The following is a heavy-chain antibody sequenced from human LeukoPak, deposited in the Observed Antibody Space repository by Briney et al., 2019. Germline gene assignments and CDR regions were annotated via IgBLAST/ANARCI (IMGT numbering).Heavy chain of an antibody. CDR2: ISNNYDAT. J-gene: IGHJ4*02. CDR1: GFTFRNYA. V-gene: IGHV3-23*01. D-gene: IGHD1-26*01. CDR3: AKFRGKGLSESLDV. Sequence: GGSLRLSCTVSGFTFRNYAMSWVRQTPGKGLEWVSGISNNYDATYYADSVRGRFIISRDNSKNTVSLQMNSLRPEDTAVYYCAKFRGKGLSESLDVWGQGTLVTVSS.